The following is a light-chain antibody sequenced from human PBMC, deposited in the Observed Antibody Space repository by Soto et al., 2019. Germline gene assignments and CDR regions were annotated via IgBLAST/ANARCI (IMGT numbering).Light chain of an antibody. Sequence: ESMLTQSPGTLPLSPRERATLSCRASQSVSTRYLAWYQQKPGQAPRLLIYGASIRAAGIPDRFSGSGSGTDFTLTISRLEPEDFAVYYCQQFGRSPLAFTFGQGTKLEI. CDR3: QQFGRSPLAFT. CDR1: QSVSTRY. J-gene: IGKJ2*01. CDR2: GAS. V-gene: IGKV3-20*01.